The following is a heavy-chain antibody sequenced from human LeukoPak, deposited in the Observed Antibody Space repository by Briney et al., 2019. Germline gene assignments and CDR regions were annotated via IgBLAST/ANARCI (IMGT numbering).Heavy chain of an antibody. J-gene: IGHJ4*02. D-gene: IGHD1-26*01. CDR3: ARDRGPCTA. Sequence: GGSLRLSCAASGFIFSDYDMTWIRQAPGKGLEWISYIDTSSSTIYYADSVKGRFTISRDNAKNSLFLQMNSLRAEDTAVYYCARDRGPCTAWGQGTLVTVSS. CDR1: GFIFSDYD. V-gene: IGHV3-11*01. CDR2: IDTSSSTI.